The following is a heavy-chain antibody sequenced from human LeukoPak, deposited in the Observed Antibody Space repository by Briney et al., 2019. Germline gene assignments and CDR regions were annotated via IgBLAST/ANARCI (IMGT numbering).Heavy chain of an antibody. D-gene: IGHD1-26*01. J-gene: IGHJ3*02. CDR2: IYYSGSP. V-gene: IGHV4-59*13. CDR3: ARAARGGDAFDI. CDR1: GGSFSSYY. Sequence: WETLSLTCTVSGGSFSSYYWSWFRQPPGKGLEWIGYIYYSGSPNYHPPLKSRVTISVDTSKNQSSLKLSSGTAAGTAVYYCARAARGGDAFDIWGQGTMVTVSS.